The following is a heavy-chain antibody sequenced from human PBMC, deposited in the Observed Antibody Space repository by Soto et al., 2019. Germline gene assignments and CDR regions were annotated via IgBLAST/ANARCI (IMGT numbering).Heavy chain of an antibody. CDR1: GFTFGDFY. CDR3: ARPNWNSRGGVYNL. CDR2: ITKTGTTI. D-gene: IGHD3-16*01. J-gene: IGHJ4*02. V-gene: IGHV3-11*01. Sequence: QARLVESGGGLVEPGGSLRLSCTASGFTFGDFYMMWFRQAPGRGLEWISYITKTGTTIYHADPVKGRFSVSRENARSSLYLQMNSLRAEDTAVYYCARPNWNSRGGVYNLWGQGTLVTVSS.